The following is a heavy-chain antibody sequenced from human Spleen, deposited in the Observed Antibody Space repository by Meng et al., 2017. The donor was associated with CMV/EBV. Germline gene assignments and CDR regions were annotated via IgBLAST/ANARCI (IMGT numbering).Heavy chain of an antibody. V-gene: IGHV4-34*10. CDR3: ARAVYYCSGSNCYRYYFDY. CDR2: INHSGTT. Sequence: SFSGYYWSWIRQPPGKGLEFIGDINHSGTTNYKSSLKSRIAMSVDTSKNQFSLKLRSVTAADTAVYYCARAVYYCSGSNCYRYYFDYWGQGTLVTVSS. D-gene: IGHD2-15*01. CDR1: SFSGYY. J-gene: IGHJ4*02.